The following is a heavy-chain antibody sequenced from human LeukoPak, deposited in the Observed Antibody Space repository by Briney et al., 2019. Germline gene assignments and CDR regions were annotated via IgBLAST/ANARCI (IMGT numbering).Heavy chain of an antibody. CDR1: GFTFSSYS. J-gene: IGHJ4*02. CDR3: ARDLDVDTAMVNVDY. D-gene: IGHD5-18*01. CDR2: ISSSSSYI. Sequence: PGGSLRLSCAASGFTFSSYSMNWVRQAPGKGLEWVSSISSSSSYIYYADSVKGRFTISRDNAKNSLYLQMNSLRAEHTAVYYCARDLDVDTAMVNVDYWGQGTLVTVSS. V-gene: IGHV3-21*01.